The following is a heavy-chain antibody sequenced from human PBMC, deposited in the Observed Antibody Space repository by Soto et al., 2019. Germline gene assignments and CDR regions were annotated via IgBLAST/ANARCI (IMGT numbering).Heavy chain of an antibody. V-gene: IGHV4-34*01. CDR2: INHSGST. D-gene: IGHD6-13*01. J-gene: IGHJ3*02. CDR1: GGSFSGYY. CDR3: AKRDSSSFIDAFDI. Sequence: SETLSLTCAVYGGSFSGYYWSWIRQPPGKGLEWIGEINHSGSTNYNPSLKSRVTMSVDTSKNQFSLKLSSVTAADTAVYYCAKRDSSSFIDAFDIWGQGTMVTVSS.